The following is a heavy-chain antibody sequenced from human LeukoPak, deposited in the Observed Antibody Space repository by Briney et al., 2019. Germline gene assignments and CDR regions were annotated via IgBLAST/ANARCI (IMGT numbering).Heavy chain of an antibody. Sequence: GGSLRLSCVASGFTVSSNFMSWVRQPPGKGLEWVSVIHSDDSTYYADSVKGRFTISRDNSKNTLYFQMNSLRAEDTAVYYCAKDLVGQWELHHWGQGTLVTVSS. CDR1: GFTVSSNF. CDR3: AKDLVGQWELHH. D-gene: IGHD1-26*01. J-gene: IGHJ4*02. CDR2: IHSDDST. V-gene: IGHV3-53*01.